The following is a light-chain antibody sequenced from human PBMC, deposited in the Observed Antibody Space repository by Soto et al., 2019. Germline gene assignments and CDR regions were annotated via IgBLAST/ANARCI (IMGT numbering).Light chain of an antibody. CDR1: QNVANY. Sequence: EIVLTQSPGTLSLSPGEIATLSFMASQNVANYLDWYQQKPGQAPRLLIYGASTRATDIPARFSGSGSGTEFTLTISSLQSEDYAVYYCQQYNNLPRTFGGGTKVDIK. CDR3: QQYNNLPRT. J-gene: IGKJ4*01. CDR2: GAS. V-gene: IGKV3-15*01.